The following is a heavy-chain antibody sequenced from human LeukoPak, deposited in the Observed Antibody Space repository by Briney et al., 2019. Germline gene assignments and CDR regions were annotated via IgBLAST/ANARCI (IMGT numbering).Heavy chain of an antibody. J-gene: IGHJ4*02. Sequence: ASVKVSCKASGYTFTGYYMHWVRQAPGQGLEWMGWINPNSGGTNYAQKLQGRVTMTTDTSTSTAYMELRSLRSDDTAVYYCARDRISYYYDSSGTDYWGQGTLVTVSS. D-gene: IGHD3-22*01. CDR1: GYTFTGYY. CDR3: ARDRISYYYDSSGTDY. CDR2: INPNSGGT. V-gene: IGHV1-2*02.